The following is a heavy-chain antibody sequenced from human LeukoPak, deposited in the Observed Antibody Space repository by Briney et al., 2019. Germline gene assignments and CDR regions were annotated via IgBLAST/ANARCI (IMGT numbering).Heavy chain of an antibody. CDR1: GGSISSYY. Sequence: SETLSLTCTVPGGSISSYYWSWIRQPPGKGLEWIGYIYHSGSTYYNPSLKSRVTISVDRSKNQFSLKLSSVTAADTAVYYCARGGWGSGWYNWFDPWGQGTLVTVSS. D-gene: IGHD6-19*01. CDR2: IYHSGST. J-gene: IGHJ5*02. CDR3: ARGGWGSGWYNWFDP. V-gene: IGHV4-59*12.